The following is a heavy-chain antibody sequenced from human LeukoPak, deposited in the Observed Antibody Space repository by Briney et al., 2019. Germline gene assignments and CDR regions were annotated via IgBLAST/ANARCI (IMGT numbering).Heavy chain of an antibody. CDR1: GGSISSYY. Sequence: PSETLSLTCTVSGGSISSYYWSWIRQPPGKGLEWIGYIYYSGSTNYNPSLKSRVTISVDTSKNQFSLKLSSVTAADTAVYYSARDSRFYGMDVWGQGTTVTVSS. J-gene: IGHJ6*02. CDR2: IYYSGST. V-gene: IGHV4-59*01. CDR3: ARDSRFYGMDV. D-gene: IGHD2/OR15-2a*01.